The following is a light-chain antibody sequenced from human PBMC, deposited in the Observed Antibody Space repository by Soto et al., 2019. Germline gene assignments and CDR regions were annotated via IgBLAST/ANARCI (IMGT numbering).Light chain of an antibody. CDR2: SND. CDR1: SSNIGSNS. V-gene: IGLV1-44*01. J-gene: IGLJ1*01. Sequence: QSALTQPPSASGTPGQRVTISCSGNSSNIGSNSVNWYQQLPGTAPKLLIYSNDRRPSGVPDRFSGSKSGTSASLAISGLQSEDEADYYCAAWDDSLNGYVFGTGTKVTVL. CDR3: AAWDDSLNGYV.